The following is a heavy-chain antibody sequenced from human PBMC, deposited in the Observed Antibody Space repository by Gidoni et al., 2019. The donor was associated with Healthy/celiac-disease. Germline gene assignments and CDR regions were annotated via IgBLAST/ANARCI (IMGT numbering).Heavy chain of an antibody. V-gene: IGHV3-23*04. J-gene: IGHJ4*02. Sequence: EVQLVESGGGLVQPGGSLSLSCAASGFTFSSYAMSWVRQAPGKGLEWVSAISGSGGSTYYADSVKGRFTISRDNSKNTLYLQMNSLRAEDTAVYYCAELPGYCSGGSCIPFDYWGQGTLVTVSS. D-gene: IGHD2-15*01. CDR3: AELPGYCSGGSCIPFDY. CDR2: ISGSGGST. CDR1: GFTFSSYA.